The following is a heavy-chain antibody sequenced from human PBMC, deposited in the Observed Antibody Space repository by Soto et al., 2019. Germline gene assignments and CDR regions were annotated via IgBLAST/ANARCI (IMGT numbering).Heavy chain of an antibody. CDR3: AKGRNGYSLGYYFDY. V-gene: IGHV3-66*02. Sequence: GGSLRLSCVASGFTVSSFYMTWVRQAPGKGLEWVSVISSDDNTYYADSVKGRFTISRDNSKNTLYLQMNSLRAEDTAVYYCAKGRNGYSLGYYFDYWGQGTLVTVSS. CDR1: GFTVSSFY. CDR2: ISSDDNT. J-gene: IGHJ4*02. D-gene: IGHD5-18*01.